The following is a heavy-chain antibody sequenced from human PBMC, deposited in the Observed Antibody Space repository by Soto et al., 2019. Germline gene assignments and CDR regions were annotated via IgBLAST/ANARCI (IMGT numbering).Heavy chain of an antibody. D-gene: IGHD1-26*01. CDR3: ASFTVGAKYWFDP. CDR1: GYTFTSYG. V-gene: IGHV1-18*01. CDR2: ISAYNGNR. J-gene: IGHJ5*02. Sequence: QVRLVQSGAEVKKPGASVKVSCKASGYTFTSYGISWVRQAPGQGLAWMGWISAYNGNRNYAQKLQGRVTMTTDTSTSTAYMEVRSLRSDDTAVYYCASFTVGAKYWFDPWGQGTLVTVSS.